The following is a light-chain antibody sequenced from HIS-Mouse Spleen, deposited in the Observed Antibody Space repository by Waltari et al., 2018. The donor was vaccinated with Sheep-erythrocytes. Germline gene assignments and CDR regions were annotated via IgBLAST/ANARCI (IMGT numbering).Light chain of an antibody. J-gene: IGLJ2*01. CDR2: GNS. V-gene: IGLV1-40*01. CDR3: QSYDSSLSGVV. Sequence: QSVLTQPPSVSGAPGQRVTIPCTGSSSNLGAGYELHWYQRLPGTAPNLLIYGNSNRPSGVPDRFSGSKSGTSASLAITGLQAEDEADYYCQSYDSSLSGVVFGGGTKLTVL. CDR1: SSNLGAGYE.